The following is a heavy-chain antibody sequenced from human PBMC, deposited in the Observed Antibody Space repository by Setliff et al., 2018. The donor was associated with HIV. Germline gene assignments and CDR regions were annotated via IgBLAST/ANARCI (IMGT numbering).Heavy chain of an antibody. CDR2: VYASAYS. V-gene: IGHV4-4*07. Sequence: KTSETLSLTCTVSGDSIGDYYWNWIRQPAGKGLEWIGRVYASAYSNYNPSLKSRVTMSVGTSQNQFSLKLRSVNAADTAVYYCARDWVTRSNYHGSGSPWYFDFWGRGILVTVSS. D-gene: IGHD3-10*01. J-gene: IGHJ2*01. CDR3: ARDWVTRSNYHGSGSPWYFDF. CDR1: GDSIGDYY.